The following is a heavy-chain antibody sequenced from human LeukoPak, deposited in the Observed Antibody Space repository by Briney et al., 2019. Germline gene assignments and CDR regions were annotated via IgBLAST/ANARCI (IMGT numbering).Heavy chain of an antibody. CDR1: GYSFTTLS. CDR2: VSSSTGNP. V-gene: IGHV7-4-1*02. CDR3: ARDARMDY. J-gene: IGHJ4*02. Sequence: ASVKVSCKASGYSFTTLSICWVRQAPGQGLEWMGWVSSSTGNPTYVQDFTGRFVFSVDTSVTTAYLQINNLKAEDTAVYYCARDARMDYWGQGTQVTVSS. D-gene: IGHD2/OR15-2a*01.